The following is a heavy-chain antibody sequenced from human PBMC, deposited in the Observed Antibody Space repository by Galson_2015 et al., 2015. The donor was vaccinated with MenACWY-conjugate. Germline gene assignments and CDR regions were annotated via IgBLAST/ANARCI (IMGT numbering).Heavy chain of an antibody. V-gene: IGHV4-39*01. J-gene: IGHJ4*02. D-gene: IGHD3-22*01. CDR3: ATGLYYYDSSGYYGFDY. Sequence: SETLSLTCTVSGGSISSSSYYWGWIRQPPGKGLEWIGSIYYSGSTYYNPSLKSRVTISVDTSKNQFSLKLSSVTAADTAVYYCATGLYYYDSSGYYGFDYWGQGTLVTVSS. CDR1: GGSISSSSYY. CDR2: IYYSGST.